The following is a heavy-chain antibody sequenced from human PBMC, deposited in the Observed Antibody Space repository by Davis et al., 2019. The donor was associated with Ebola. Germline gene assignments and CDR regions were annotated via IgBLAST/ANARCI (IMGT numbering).Heavy chain of an antibody. J-gene: IGHJ6*03. CDR3: ARTQYYYYYMDV. V-gene: IGHV1-2*02. CDR2: INPNTGGT. Sequence: ASVKVSCKASGYTFTGYYMHWVRQAPGQGLEWMGWINPNTGGTNYAQKFQGRVTMTRDTSISTAYMELSRLRSDDTAVYYCARTQYYYYYMDVWGKGTTVTVSS. CDR1: GYTFTGYY.